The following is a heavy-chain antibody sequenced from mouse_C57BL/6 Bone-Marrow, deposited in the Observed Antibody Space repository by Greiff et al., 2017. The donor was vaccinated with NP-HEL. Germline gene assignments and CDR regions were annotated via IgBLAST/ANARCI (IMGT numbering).Heavy chain of an antibody. V-gene: IGHV1-69*01. Sequence: QVQLQQSGAELVMPGASVKLSCKASGYTFTSYWMHWVKQRPGQGLEWIGEIDPSDSYTNYNQKFKGKSTVTVDKSSSTAYMQLSSLTSEDSAVYYCARGGQNYGSSFFAYWGQGTLVTVSA. CDR1: GYTFTSYW. D-gene: IGHD1-1*01. CDR3: ARGGQNYGSSFFAY. CDR2: IDPSDSYT. J-gene: IGHJ3*01.